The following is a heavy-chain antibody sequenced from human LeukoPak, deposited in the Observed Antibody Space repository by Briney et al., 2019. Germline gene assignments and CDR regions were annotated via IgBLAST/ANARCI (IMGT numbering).Heavy chain of an antibody. CDR3: ARGKYFGSGETDY. CDR1: GYTFTGYY. Sequence: ASVKVSCKASGYTFTGYYMHWVRQAPGQGLEWMGWINPNSGGTNYAQKFQGRVTMTRDTSISTVYMELTRLTSDDTAVYYCARGKYFGSGETDYWGQGTLVTVSS. V-gene: IGHV1-2*02. D-gene: IGHD3-10*01. CDR2: INPNSGGT. J-gene: IGHJ4*02.